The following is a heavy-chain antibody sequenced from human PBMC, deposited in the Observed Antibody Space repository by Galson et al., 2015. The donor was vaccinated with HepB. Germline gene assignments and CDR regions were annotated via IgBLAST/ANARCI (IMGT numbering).Heavy chain of an antibody. J-gene: IGHJ3*02. CDR3: AREWAYCSSTSCYGGYDAFDI. CDR1: GYTFTGYY. D-gene: IGHD2-2*01. CDR2: INPNSGGT. V-gene: IGHV1-2*04. Sequence: SVKVSCKASGYTFTGYYMHWVRQAPGQGLEWMGWINPNSGGTNYAQKFQGWVTMTRDTSISTAYMELSRLRSDDTAVYYCAREWAYCSSTSCYGGYDAFDIWGQGTMVTVSS.